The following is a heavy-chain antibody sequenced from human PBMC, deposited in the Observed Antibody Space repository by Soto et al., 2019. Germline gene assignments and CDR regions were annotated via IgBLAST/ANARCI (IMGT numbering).Heavy chain of an antibody. Sequence: PSETLSLTCSVSGDSISSSSQYWGWIRQPPGKGLEWIGSIHYSGTSYYNPSLKSRVTIFVDMSKNQLSLKLSSVTAADTAVYYCARHWIAGSSIPWGQGTLVTVSS. V-gene: IGHV4-39*01. D-gene: IGHD2-21*01. CDR2: IHYSGTS. CDR1: GDSISSSSQY. J-gene: IGHJ5*02. CDR3: ARHWIAGSSIP.